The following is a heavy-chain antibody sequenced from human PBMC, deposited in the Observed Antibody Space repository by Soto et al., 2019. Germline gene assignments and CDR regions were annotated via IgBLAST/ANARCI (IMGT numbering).Heavy chain of an antibody. CDR3: AKESNSGPLDY. Sequence: QVQLVESGGGVVQPGRSLRLSCAASGFTFSSYGMHWVRQAPGKGLEWVAVISYDGSNKYYADSVKGRFTISRDNSKNTLYLKMNAWGAGNTVGYYCAKESNSGPLDYWGREPWSPSPQ. D-gene: IGHD4-4*01. CDR2: ISYDGSNK. J-gene: IGHJ4*02. CDR1: GFTFSSYG. V-gene: IGHV3-30*18.